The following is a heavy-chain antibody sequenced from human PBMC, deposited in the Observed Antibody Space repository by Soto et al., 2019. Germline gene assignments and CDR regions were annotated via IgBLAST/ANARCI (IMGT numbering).Heavy chain of an antibody. D-gene: IGHD4-17*01. V-gene: IGHV3-72*01. CDR2: SRNKANSYTT. CDR3: ARDPHYGGSPL. J-gene: IGHJ4*02. CDR1: GFTFSAHY. Sequence: EVQLVESGGGLVQPGGSLRLSCAASGFTFSAHYMDWVRQAPGKGLEWVGRSRNKANSYTTEYAASVRGRFSISRDDSENAVYLQMNSLKTEDTAVYFCARDPHYGGSPLWGQGTLVTVSS.